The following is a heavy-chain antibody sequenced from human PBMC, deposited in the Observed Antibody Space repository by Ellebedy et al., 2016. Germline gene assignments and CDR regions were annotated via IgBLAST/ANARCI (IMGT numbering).Heavy chain of an antibody. V-gene: IGHV4-39*01. CDR2: IYYSGST. CDR3: ARRRHGMDV. J-gene: IGHJ6*02. Sequence: GSLRLSCTVSGGSISSYYWGWIRQPPGKGLEWIGSIYYSGSTYYNPSLKSRVTISVDTSKNQFSLKLSSVTAADTAVYYCARRRHGMDVWGQGTTVTVSS. CDR1: GGSISSYY.